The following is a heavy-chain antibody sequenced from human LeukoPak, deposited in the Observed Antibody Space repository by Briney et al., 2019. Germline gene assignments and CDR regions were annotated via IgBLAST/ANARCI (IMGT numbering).Heavy chain of an antibody. V-gene: IGHV1-18*01. CDR3: ARNSYNWNSMQLRWFDP. CDR1: GYTFTSYG. D-gene: IGHD1-7*01. CDR2: ISAYNGNT. J-gene: IGHJ5*02. Sequence: ASVKVSCKASGYTFTSYGISWVRQAPGQGLEWMGWISAYNGNTNYVQKLRGRVTMTTDTSTSTAYMELRSLRSDDTAVYYCARNSYNWNSMQLRWFDPWGQGTLVTVSS.